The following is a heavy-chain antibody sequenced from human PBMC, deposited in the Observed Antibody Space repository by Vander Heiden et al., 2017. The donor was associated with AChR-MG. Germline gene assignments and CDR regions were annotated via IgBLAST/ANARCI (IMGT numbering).Heavy chain of an antibody. CDR2: IYFSGST. J-gene: IGHJ6*04. CDR3: ATRRNDDTVWGSNLVGHYHLDV. V-gene: IGHV4-31*03. Sequence: QVQLQESGPGLVKPSQTLSLTCTVSGGSINGGGFYWSWIRQHPRKGLEWIGHIYFSGSTYYNPSLESRVTLSVDTSKNQFSLKLTAVTAADTAFYYCATRRNDDTVWGSNLVGHYHLDVWGKGTTVTVSS. D-gene: IGHD3-16*02. CDR1: GGSINGGGFY.